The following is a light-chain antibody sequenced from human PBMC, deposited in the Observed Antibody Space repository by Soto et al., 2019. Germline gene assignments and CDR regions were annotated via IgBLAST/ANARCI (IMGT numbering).Light chain of an antibody. V-gene: IGKV1-17*01. CDR1: QDIRNY. Sequence: DIQMTQSPPSLSASVGDRVTITCRANQDIRNYLGWYQQNLGKAPKRLIYAASSLQSGVPSRFSGSGSGTEFTLTISSLQPEDFATYFCLQYNDYPYTFGQGTKLEF. CDR3: LQYNDYPYT. J-gene: IGKJ2*01. CDR2: AAS.